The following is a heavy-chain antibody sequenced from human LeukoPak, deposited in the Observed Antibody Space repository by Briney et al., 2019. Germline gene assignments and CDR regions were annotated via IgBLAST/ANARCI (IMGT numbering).Heavy chain of an antibody. Sequence: GGSLRLSCAASGFTFSSYSMNWVRQAPGKGLEWVSSISSSSSYIYYADSVKGRFTISRDNAKNSLYLQMNSLRAEDTAVYYCARVAAMAQIDYWGQGTLVTVSS. D-gene: IGHD5-18*01. CDR1: GFTFSSYS. CDR2: ISSSSSYI. V-gene: IGHV3-21*01. CDR3: ARVAAMAQIDY. J-gene: IGHJ4*02.